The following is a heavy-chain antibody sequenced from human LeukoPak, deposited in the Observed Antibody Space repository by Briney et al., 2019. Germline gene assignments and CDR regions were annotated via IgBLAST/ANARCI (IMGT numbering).Heavy chain of an antibody. V-gene: IGHV1-24*01. J-gene: IGHJ4*02. CDR3: ATRTYHYDSSGYYYFDY. CDR1: GYTLTELS. Sequence: GASVKVSCKVSGYTLTELSMHWVRQAPGKGLEWMGGFDPEDGETIYAQKFQGRVTMTEDTSTDTAYMELSSLRSEDTAVYYCATRTYHYDSSGYYYFDYWGQGTLVTVSS. D-gene: IGHD3-22*01. CDR2: FDPEDGET.